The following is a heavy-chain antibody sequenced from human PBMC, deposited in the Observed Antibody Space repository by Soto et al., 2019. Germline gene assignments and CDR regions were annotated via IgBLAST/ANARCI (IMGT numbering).Heavy chain of an antibody. Sequence: GGSLRLSCAASGFTFSSRWMHWVRQVPGKGLVWVSRINTDGSTATYADSVKGRFTISRDNAKNTLYLQMNSLRAEDTAVYYCARGSSMGARINDYWGLGTLVTVSS. J-gene: IGHJ4*02. CDR2: INTDGSTA. CDR1: GFTFSSRW. V-gene: IGHV3-74*01. D-gene: IGHD6-6*01. CDR3: ARGSSMGARINDY.